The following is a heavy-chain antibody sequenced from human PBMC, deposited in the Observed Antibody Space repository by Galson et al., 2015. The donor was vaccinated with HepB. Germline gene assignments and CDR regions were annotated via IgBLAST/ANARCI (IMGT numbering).Heavy chain of an antibody. V-gene: IGHV1-69*13. D-gene: IGHD3-3*01. CDR1: GGTFSSYA. CDR2: IIPIFGTA. CDR3: AAGREAYYDFWSGYPEKYYYYYMDV. Sequence: SVKVSCKASGGTFSSYAISWVRQAPGQGLEWMGGIIPIFGTANYAQKFQGRVTITADESTSTAYMELSSLRSEGTAVYYCAAGREAYYDFWSGYPEKYYYYYMDVWGKGTTVTVSS. J-gene: IGHJ6*03.